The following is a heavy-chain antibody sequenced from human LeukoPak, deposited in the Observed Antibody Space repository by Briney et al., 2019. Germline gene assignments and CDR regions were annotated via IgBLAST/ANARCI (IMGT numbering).Heavy chain of an antibody. CDR2: IYYSGST. V-gene: IGHV4-59*01. D-gene: IGHD6-13*01. CDR1: GGSISSYY. CDR3: ARVAAAAGNPIDY. J-gene: IGHJ4*02. Sequence: SETLSLTCTVSGGSISSYYWSWIRQPPGKGLEWIGYIYYSGSTNYNPSLKSRVTISVDTSKNQFSLKLSSVTAADTAVYYCARVAAAAGNPIDYWSQGTLVTVSS.